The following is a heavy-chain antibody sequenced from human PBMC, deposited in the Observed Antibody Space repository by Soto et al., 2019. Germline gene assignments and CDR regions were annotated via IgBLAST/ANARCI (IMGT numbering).Heavy chain of an antibody. CDR1: GFSVSSNY. J-gene: IGHJ4*02. D-gene: IGHD4-4*01. Sequence: EVQLVESGGGLIQPGGSLRISCAASGFSVSSNYMNWVRQPPGTGLEWVSVISGGGITYYADSVRGRFTLSRDNAKNTLYLQMNSLRADDTAVYYCARETHEVTFDCWGQGTLVTVSS. CDR2: ISGGGIT. V-gene: IGHV3-53*01. CDR3: ARETHEVTFDC.